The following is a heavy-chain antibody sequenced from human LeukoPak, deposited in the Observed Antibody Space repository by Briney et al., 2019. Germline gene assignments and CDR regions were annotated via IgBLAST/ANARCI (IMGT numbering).Heavy chain of an antibody. J-gene: IGHJ4*02. V-gene: IGHV4-31*03. D-gene: IGHD3-22*01. CDR2: TYYSGST. CDR3: ARGGAHYYDTSGLFDY. Sequence: PSETLPLTCTVSGGSISSGDYYWSWIRQHPGKGLEWIGYTYYSGSTYYNPSLKSRVTISVDTSKNQFSLKLSSVTAADTAVYYCARGGAHYYDTSGLFDYWGQGTLVTVSS. CDR1: GGSISSGDYY.